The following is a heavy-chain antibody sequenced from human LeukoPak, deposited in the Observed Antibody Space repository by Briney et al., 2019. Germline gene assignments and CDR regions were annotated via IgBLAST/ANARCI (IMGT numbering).Heavy chain of an antibody. D-gene: IGHD1-1*01. CDR2: INQDGGTE. V-gene: IGHV3-7*01. J-gene: IGHJ4*02. CDR1: GFTFTNYW. Sequence: GRSRRLSCAAYGFTFTNYWLTWVRQAPRKGLEWVANINQDGGTEYYVDSMKGRFTISRDNAKNLVYLQINSLRAEDTAVYFCARHTLWRFDYWGQGALVTVSS. CDR3: ARHTLWRFDY.